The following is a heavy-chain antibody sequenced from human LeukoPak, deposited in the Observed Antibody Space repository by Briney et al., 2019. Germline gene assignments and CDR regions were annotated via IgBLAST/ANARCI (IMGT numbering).Heavy chain of an antibody. CDR1: GFTFSSYA. CDR2: ISYDGSNK. CDR3: VKGMDIAMVSAFDY. D-gene: IGHD5-18*01. J-gene: IGHJ4*02. Sequence: GGSLRLSCAASGFTFSSYAMHWVRQAPGKGLEWVAVISYDGSNKYHADSVKGRFTISRDNSKNTLYLQMSSLRAEDTAVYYCVKGMDIAMVSAFDYWGQGTLVTVSS. V-gene: IGHV3-30*14.